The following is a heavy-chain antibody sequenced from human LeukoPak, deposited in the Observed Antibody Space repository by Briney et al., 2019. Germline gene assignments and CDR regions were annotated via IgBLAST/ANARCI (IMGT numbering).Heavy chain of an antibody. D-gene: IGHD1/OR15-1a*01. V-gene: IGHV7-4-1*02. Sequence: GASVKVSCKASGYTFTGSAMNWVRQAPGQGLEWMGWINTNTGNPTYAQGFTGRFVFSLDTSVSTAYLQISSLKAEDTAVYYCARELGQGWHYFDYWGQGTLVTASS. CDR1: GYTFTGSA. J-gene: IGHJ4*02. CDR2: INTNTGNP. CDR3: ARELGQGWHYFDY.